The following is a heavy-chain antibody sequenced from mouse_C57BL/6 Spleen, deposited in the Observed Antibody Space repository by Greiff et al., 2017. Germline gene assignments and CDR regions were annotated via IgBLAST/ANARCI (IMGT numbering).Heavy chain of an antibody. J-gene: IGHJ3*01. CDR2: INPSNGGN. V-gene: IGHV1-53*01. CDR1: GYTFTSYW. Sequence: QVQLQQSGTELVKPGASVKLSCKASGYTFTSYWMHWVKQRPGQGLEWIGNINPSNGGNNYNETFKSKATLTVDKSASTAYMRLSSLTAEDSAVYYCARARYDNYGWFAYWGQGTLVTVSA. CDR3: ARARYDNYGWFAY. D-gene: IGHD2-10*02.